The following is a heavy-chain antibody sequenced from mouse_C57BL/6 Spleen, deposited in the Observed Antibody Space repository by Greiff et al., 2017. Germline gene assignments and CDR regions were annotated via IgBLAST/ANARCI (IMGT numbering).Heavy chain of an antibody. V-gene: IGHV1-26*01. J-gene: IGHJ3*01. Sequence: VQLQQSGPELVKPGASVKISCKASGYTFTDSYMNWVKQSHGKSLEWIGDINPNNGGTSYNQKFKGKATLTVDKSSSTAYMELRSLTSEDSAVYYCARDGYDSAWFAYWGQGTLVTVSA. D-gene: IGHD2-2*01. CDR1: GYTFTDSY. CDR3: ARDGYDSAWFAY. CDR2: INPNNGGT.